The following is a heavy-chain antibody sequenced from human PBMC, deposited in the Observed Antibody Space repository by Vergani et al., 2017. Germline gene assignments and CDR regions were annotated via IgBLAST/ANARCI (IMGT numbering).Heavy chain of an antibody. J-gene: IGHJ5*02. CDR1: GGTFSSYA. Sequence: QVQLVQSGAEVKKPGSSVKVSCKASGGTFSSYAISWVRQAPGQGLEWMGRIIPIFGTANYAQKFQGRVTITADESTSTAYMELSSLRSEDTAVYYCAGASLPGVDSSGWPYNWFDPWGQGTLVTVSS. D-gene: IGHD6-19*01. CDR3: AGASLPGVDSSGWPYNWFDP. CDR2: IIPIFGTA. V-gene: IGHV1-69*13.